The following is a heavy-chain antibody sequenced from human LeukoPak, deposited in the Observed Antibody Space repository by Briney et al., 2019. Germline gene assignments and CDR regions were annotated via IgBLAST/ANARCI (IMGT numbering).Heavy chain of an antibody. CDR1: GYTSTRPD. CDR3: ARYTIANGFDM. CDR2: MNPSDQT. V-gene: IGHV1-8*01. J-gene: IGHJ3*02. D-gene: IGHD2-21*01. Sequence: ASVKLSCKTAGYTSTRPDINWVRQAPGKGLEWLGWMNPSDQTGYAQNFQGRLTFTRDISRNTAYMELSSLTPDDTAVYFCARYTIANGFDMWGQGTMVTVSS.